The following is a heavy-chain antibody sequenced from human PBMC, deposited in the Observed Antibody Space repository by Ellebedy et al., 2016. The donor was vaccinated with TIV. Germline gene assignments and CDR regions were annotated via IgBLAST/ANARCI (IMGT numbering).Heavy chain of an antibody. V-gene: IGHV1-2*02. CDR3: ARVRRGSSGMDV. D-gene: IGHD6-13*01. CDR1: GYTFTANY. Sequence: ASVKVSCKASGYTFTANYLHWVRQAPGQGLEWMGWINPDSGGTNLAQKFQGRVTMTRDTSINTAYMQLSRLESDDTAVYYCARVRRGSSGMDVWGQGTTVTVS. CDR2: INPDSGGT. J-gene: IGHJ6*02.